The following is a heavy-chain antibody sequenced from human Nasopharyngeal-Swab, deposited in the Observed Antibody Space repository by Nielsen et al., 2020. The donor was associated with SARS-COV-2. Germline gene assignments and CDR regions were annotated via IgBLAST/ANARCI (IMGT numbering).Heavy chain of an antibody. V-gene: IGHV5-51*01. CDR1: GYSFTSYW. CDR2: IYPGESDT. D-gene: IGHD6-13*01. Sequence: GGSLRLSCKGSGYSFTSYWIGWVRQMPGKGLEWMGIIYPGESDTRYSPSFQGKVTISADKSISTAYLQWSSLKASDTAMYYCAREGSRSSWYGDSWGQGTLVTVSS. J-gene: IGHJ5*01. CDR3: AREGSRSSWYGDS.